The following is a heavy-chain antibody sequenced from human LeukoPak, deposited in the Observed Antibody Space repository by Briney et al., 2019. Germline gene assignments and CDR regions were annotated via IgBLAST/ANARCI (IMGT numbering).Heavy chain of an antibody. V-gene: IGHV1-69*04. CDR3: ARDRGQGYYDSSGYSIDY. CDR1: GGTFSSYT. Sequence: GASVKVSCKASGGTFSSYTISWVRQAPGQGLEWMGRIIPILGIANYAQKFQGRVTITADKSTSTAYMELSSLRSEDTAVYYCARDRGQGYYDSSGYSIDYWGQGTLVTVSS. D-gene: IGHD3-22*01. CDR2: IIPILGIA. J-gene: IGHJ4*02.